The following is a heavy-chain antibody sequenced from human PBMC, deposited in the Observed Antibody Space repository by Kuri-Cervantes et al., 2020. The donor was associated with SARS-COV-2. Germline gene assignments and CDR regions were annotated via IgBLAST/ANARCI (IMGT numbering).Heavy chain of an antibody. CDR3: AREHSSSWYETTPFNLYYYYGMDV. V-gene: IGHV1-46*01. CDR1: GYTFTSYY. J-gene: IGHJ6*02. CDR2: INPSGGST. Sequence: ASVKVSCKASGYTFTSYYMHWVRQAPGQGLEWMGIINPSGGSTSYAQKFQGRVTVTRDTSTSTVYTELSSLRSEDTAVYYCAREHSSSWYETTPFNLYYYYGMDVWGQGTTVTVSS. D-gene: IGHD6-13*01.